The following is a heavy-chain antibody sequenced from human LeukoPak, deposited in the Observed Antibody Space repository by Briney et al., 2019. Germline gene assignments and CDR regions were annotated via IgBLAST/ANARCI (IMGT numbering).Heavy chain of an antibody. CDR2: ISTYNGDT. D-gene: IGHD3-16*01. CDR3: AREGLGELTLDY. J-gene: IGHJ4*02. V-gene: IGHV1-18*01. CDR1: RYTFTSYG. Sequence: ASVKVSCKASRYTFTSYGISWVRQAPGQGLEWMGWISTYNGDTNYAQKLQGRVTMTTDTSTNTAYMELRSLRSDDTAVYYCAREGLGELTLDYWGQGTLVTVSS.